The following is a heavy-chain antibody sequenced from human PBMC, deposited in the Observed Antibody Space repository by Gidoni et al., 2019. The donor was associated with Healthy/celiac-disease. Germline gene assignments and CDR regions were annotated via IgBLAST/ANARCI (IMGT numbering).Heavy chain of an antibody. D-gene: IGHD2-2*01. V-gene: IGHV3-30-3*01. J-gene: IGHJ6*03. CDR3: AREAGCSSTSCYGYYYYYMDV. CDR2: ISYDGSNK. CDR1: GFTFSSYA. Sequence: QVQLVESGGGVVQPGRSLRLSCAASGFTFSSYAMHWVRQAPGKGLEVVAVISYDGSNKYYADSVKGRFTISRDNSKNTLYLQMNSLRAEDTAVYYCAREAGCSSTSCYGYYYYYMDVWGKGTTVTVSS.